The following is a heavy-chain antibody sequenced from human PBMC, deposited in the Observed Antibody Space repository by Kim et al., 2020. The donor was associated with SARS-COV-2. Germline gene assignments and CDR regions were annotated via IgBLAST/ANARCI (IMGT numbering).Heavy chain of an antibody. CDR1: GDSISNYY. CDR2: IYYSGST. J-gene: IGHJ4*02. Sequence: SETLSLTCTVSGDSISNYYWNWIRQPPGKGLEWIGYIYYSGSTIYNPSLKSRVTISLDTSKSQFSLKLSSLTAADTAVYYCAGGHPLVRGGGQFDYWGLGTLVTVAS. V-gene: IGHV4-59*01. CDR3: AGGHPLVRGGGQFDY. D-gene: IGHD3-10*01.